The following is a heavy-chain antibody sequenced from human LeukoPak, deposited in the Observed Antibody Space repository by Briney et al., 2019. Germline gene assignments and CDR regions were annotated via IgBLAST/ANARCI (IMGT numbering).Heavy chain of an antibody. CDR1: GFTFSSYS. V-gene: IGHV3-21*01. Sequence: PGGSLRLSCAASGFTFSSYSMNWVRQAPGKGLEWVSSISSSSSYIYYADSVKGRFTISRDNAKNSLYLQMNSLRAEDTAVYYCARALYYYDSSGPIWGQGTMVTVSS. D-gene: IGHD3-22*01. CDR2: ISSSSSYI. CDR3: ARALYYYDSSGPI. J-gene: IGHJ3*02.